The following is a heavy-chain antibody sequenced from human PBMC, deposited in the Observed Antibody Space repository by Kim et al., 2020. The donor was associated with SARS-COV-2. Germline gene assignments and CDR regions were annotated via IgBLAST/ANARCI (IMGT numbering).Heavy chain of an antibody. D-gene: IGHD2-2*03. V-gene: IGHV4-59*08. CDR2: IFYTGDT. Sequence: SETLSLTCTVSNGSIDDYYWSWIRQPPGQGLEWIGYIFYTGDTKFNPASEGRVPIPLDTSRRQFPLRLRWVTAPDPAWYYCGRFRSVLLDFWGQGIQVTV. CDR1: NGSIDDYY. CDR3: GRFRSVLLDF. J-gene: IGHJ1*01.